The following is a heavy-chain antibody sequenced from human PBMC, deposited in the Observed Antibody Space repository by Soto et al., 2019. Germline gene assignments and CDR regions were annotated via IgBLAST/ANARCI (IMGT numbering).Heavy chain of an antibody. CDR1: GGSISSYY. V-gene: IGHV4-59*01. CDR3: ARVDEDTDGDYYYDGMDV. D-gene: IGHD5-18*01. CDR2: IYYSGST. J-gene: IGHJ6*02. Sequence: ETLSLTCTVSGGSISSYYWSWIRQPPGKGLEWIGYIYYSGSTNYNPSLKSRVTISVDTSKNQFSLKLSSVTAADTAVYYCARVDEDTDGDYYYDGMDVWGQGTTVTVSS.